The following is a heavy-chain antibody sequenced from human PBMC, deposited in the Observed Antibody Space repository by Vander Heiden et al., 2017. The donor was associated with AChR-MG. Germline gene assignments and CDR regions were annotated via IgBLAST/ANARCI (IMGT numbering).Heavy chain of an antibody. CDR2: INSDGTST. D-gene: IGHD3-22*01. Sequence: EVQLVDSGGGLVQPGGSLRLSCTASGFTFSSYWMHWVRQAPGKGLVWVSRINSDGTSTNYADSVKGRFTIFRDNAKNTLYLQMNSLRAEDTAVYYCARVVAERGTSGYYYWFDPWGQGTLVTVSS. V-gene: IGHV3-74*01. J-gene: IGHJ5*02. CDR1: GFTFSSYW. CDR3: ARVVAERGTSGYYYWFDP.